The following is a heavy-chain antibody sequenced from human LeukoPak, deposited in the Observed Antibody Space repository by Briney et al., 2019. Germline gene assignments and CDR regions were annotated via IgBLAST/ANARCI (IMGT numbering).Heavy chain of an antibody. CDR1: GYSFNNYW. J-gene: IGHJ4*02. V-gene: IGHV5-51*01. Sequence: GESLKISCKGSGYSFNNYWIGWVRQMPGKGQEWMGIIYPGDSDTRYSPSFQGQVTTSADKSISTAYLQWRSLKASDTATYYCARRFFTGSYTSFDSWGQGTLVTVSS. CDR3: ARRFFTGSYTSFDS. CDR2: IYPGDSDT. D-gene: IGHD1-26*01.